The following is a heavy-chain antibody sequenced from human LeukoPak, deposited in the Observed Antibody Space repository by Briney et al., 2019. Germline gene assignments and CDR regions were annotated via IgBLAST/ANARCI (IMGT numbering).Heavy chain of an antibody. CDR3: ARAGDGGGGYFGVGYF. CDR1: GGSISSSSYY. CDR2: IYYSEST. Sequence: PSETLSLTCTVSGGSISSSSYYWGWIRQPPGKGLEWIGYIYYSESTNYNPSLKSRVTISVDTSKNQFSLKLSSVTAADTALYYCARAGDGGGGYFGVGYFWGQGALVTVSS. J-gene: IGHJ4*02. V-gene: IGHV4-61*05. D-gene: IGHD2-15*01.